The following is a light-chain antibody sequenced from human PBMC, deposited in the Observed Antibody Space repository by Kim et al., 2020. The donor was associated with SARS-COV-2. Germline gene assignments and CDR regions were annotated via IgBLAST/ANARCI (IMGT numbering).Light chain of an antibody. Sequence: QSALTQPASVSGSRGQSITISCTGTSSDVGSYYLVSWYQQHPGKAPKFIIYEVSKRPSGVSNRFSGSKSGNTASLTISGLQAEDEADYYCCSYADSSIYVFATGTKVTVL. V-gene: IGLV2-23*02. CDR2: EVS. J-gene: IGLJ1*01. CDR1: SSDVGSYYL. CDR3: CSYADSSIYV.